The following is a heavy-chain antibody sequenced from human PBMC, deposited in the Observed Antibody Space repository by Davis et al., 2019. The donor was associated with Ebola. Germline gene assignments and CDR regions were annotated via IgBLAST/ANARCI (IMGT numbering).Heavy chain of an antibody. V-gene: IGHV4-34*01. Sequence: PSETLSLTCAVYGGSFSGYYWSWIRQPPGKGLEWIGEINHSGSTNYNPSLKSRVTISVDTSKNQFSLKLSSVTAADTAVYYCATRGYSGYDYGTFDIWGQGTMVTVSS. J-gene: IGHJ3*02. CDR3: ATRGYSGYDYGTFDI. D-gene: IGHD5-12*01. CDR2: INHSGST. CDR1: GGSFSGYY.